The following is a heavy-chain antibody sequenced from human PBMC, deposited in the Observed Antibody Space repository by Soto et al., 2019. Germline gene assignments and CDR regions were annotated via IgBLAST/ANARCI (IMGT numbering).Heavy chain of an antibody. V-gene: IGHV4-30-2*01. CDR2: IYHSGST. D-gene: IGHD3-10*01. Sequence: SEPLSLTCPVSGGSISSGGYSWSWIRQPPGKGLEWIGYIYHSGSTYYNPSLKSRVTISVDRSKNQFSLKLTSVTAADTAVYYCARSYFGADYWGQGALVT. CDR1: GGSISSGGYS. J-gene: IGHJ4*02. CDR3: ARSYFGADY.